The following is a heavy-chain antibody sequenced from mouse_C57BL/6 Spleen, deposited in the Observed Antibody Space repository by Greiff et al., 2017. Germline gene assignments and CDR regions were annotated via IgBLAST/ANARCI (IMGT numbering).Heavy chain of an antibody. CDR3: AKIYYYGSSPHFDY. CDR1: GYAFSSSW. V-gene: IGHV1-82*01. CDR2: IYPGDGDT. Sequence: VKLQESGPELVKPGASVKISCKASGYAFSSSWMNWVKQRPGKGLEWIGRIYPGDGDTNYNGKFKGKATLTADKSSSTAYMQLSSLTSEDSAVYFCAKIYYYGSSPHFDYWCQGTTLTVSS. D-gene: IGHD1-1*01. J-gene: IGHJ2*01.